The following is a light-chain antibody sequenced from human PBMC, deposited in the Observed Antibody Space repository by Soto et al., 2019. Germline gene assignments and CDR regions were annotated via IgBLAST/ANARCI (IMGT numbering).Light chain of an antibody. CDR2: GAS. V-gene: IGKV3-15*01. CDR1: QSVGSN. Sequence: ETVMTQSPATLSVSPGEGATLSCRASQSVGSNLAWYQQRPGQAPRLLIYGASTRATGIPARFSGSVSGTEFTLTISGLQSEDFAVYYCQQYNNWPPHTFGQGTKLEIK. J-gene: IGKJ2*01. CDR3: QQYNNWPPHT.